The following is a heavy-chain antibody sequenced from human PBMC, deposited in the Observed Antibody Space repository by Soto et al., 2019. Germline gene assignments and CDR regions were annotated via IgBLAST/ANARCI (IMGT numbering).Heavy chain of an antibody. CDR2: ISGSGKTI. J-gene: IGHJ5*02. D-gene: IGHD6-13*01. CDR1: GGSFSDYY. Sequence: LSLTCAVYGGSFSDYYMTWIRQAPGKGLEWISFISGSGKTIHFADSLEGRFTISRDNAKNSVYLEMNSLRAEDTAVYYCARDAGYSSSLYFSWFDPWGPGTLVTVSS. V-gene: IGHV3-11*01. CDR3: ARDAGYSSSLYFSWFDP.